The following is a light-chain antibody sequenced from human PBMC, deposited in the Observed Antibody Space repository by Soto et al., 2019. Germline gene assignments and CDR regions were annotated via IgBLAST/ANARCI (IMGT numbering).Light chain of an antibody. CDR2: GAS. Sequence: EIVWTQSPATLSLSPGQRATLSCRASQSVSSNLAWYQQKPGQAPRLLIYGASTRATGVPARFSGSGSGTDFPLTVRSLEPEDSALYYCQHRSKWPRILTFGGGRKGDIK. CDR1: QSVSSN. J-gene: IGKJ4*01. V-gene: IGKV3-11*01. CDR3: QHRSKWPRILT.